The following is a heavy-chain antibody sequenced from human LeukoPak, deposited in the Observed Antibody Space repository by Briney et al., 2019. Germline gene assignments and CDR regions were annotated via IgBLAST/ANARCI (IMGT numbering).Heavy chain of an antibody. J-gene: IGHJ4*02. D-gene: IGHD1-26*01. CDR3: ARAVGALDN. Sequence: GGSLRLSCAVSGITLSNYGMSWVRQAPGKGLEWVAGLSGSGGGTNYADSVQGRFTISRDNAKNSLYLQMNSLRAEDTAVYYCARAVGALDNWGQGTLVTVSS. CDR2: LSGSGGGT. CDR1: GITLSNYG. V-gene: IGHV3-23*01.